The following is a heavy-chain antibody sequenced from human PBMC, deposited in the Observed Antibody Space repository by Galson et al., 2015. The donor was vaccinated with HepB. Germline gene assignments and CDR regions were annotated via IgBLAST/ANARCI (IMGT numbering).Heavy chain of an antibody. CDR1: GFTFRNYW. CDR2: INEDGSEK. J-gene: IGHJ4*02. CDR3: ARGQRSSCTD. D-gene: IGHD6-13*01. V-gene: IGHV3-7*03. Sequence: SLRLSCAASGFTFRNYWMNWVRQAPGKGLEWVANINEDGSEKFYVDSVKGLFTISRGNADNSLSLQMNSLRDEDTAIYYCARGQRSSCTDWGRGTLVIVSS.